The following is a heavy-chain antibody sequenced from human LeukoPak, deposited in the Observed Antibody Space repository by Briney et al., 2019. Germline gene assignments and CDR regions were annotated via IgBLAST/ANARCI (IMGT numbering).Heavy chain of an antibody. Sequence: GGSLRLSCAASGFTFSSYSMNWVRQAPGRGLEWVSSISSSSSYIYYADSVKGRFTISRDNAKNSLYLQMNSLRAEDTAVYYCARGGVYSSSSTLGNYWGQGTLVTVSS. CDR3: ARGGVYSSSSTLGNY. V-gene: IGHV3-21*01. CDR2: ISSSSSYI. J-gene: IGHJ4*02. D-gene: IGHD6-6*01. CDR1: GFTFSSYS.